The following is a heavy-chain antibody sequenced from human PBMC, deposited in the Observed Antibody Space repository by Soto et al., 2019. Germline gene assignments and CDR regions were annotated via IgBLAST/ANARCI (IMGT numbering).Heavy chain of an antibody. CDR3: AGGQYYFDY. Sequence: QVQLVESGGGVVQPGRSLRLSCAASEFPFSNYGMHWVRQAPGKGLEWVAHISYDGSNKHYADSVKGRLTISRDNSKNMLFLQMSSLRTEDTAVYYCAGGQYYFDYCGQGTRVSVSS. V-gene: IGHV3-30*03. CDR2: ISYDGSNK. CDR1: EFPFSNYG. D-gene: IGHD2-15*01. J-gene: IGHJ4*02.